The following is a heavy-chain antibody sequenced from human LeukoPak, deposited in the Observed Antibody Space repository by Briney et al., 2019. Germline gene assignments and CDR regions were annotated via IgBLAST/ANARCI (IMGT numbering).Heavy chain of an antibody. CDR3: AKKWGYYGSGSYRGAFGI. J-gene: IGHJ3*02. CDR2: ISGSGGST. Sequence: GGSLRLSCAASGFTFSSYAMSWVRQAPGKGLEWVSAISGSGGSTYYADSVKGRFTISRDNSKNTLYLQMNSLRAEDTAVYYCAKKWGYYGSGSYRGAFGIWGQGTMVTVSS. V-gene: IGHV3-23*01. D-gene: IGHD3-10*01. CDR1: GFTFSSYA.